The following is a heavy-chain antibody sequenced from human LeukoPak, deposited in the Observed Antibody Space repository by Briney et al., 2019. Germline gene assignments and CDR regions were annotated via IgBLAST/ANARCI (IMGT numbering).Heavy chain of an antibody. CDR3: ARSTWQLIRILDY. D-gene: IGHD2-2*01. CDR1: GFTFSSYS. J-gene: IGHJ4*02. CDR2: ISSSGGTI. Sequence: GGSQRLSCVASGFTFSSYSMSWVRQAPGKGLEWVSYISSSGGTIYYADSVKGRFTISRDNAKNSLYLQMNSLRDEDTAVYYCARSTWQLIRILDYRGPGTSGTVSS. V-gene: IGHV3-48*02.